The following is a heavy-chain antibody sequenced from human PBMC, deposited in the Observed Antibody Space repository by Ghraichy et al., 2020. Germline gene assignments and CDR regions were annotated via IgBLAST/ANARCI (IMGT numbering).Heavy chain of an antibody. D-gene: IGHD6-6*01. CDR3: ARVRTLYSSSSGLVY. CDR2: TWYDGRNK. V-gene: IGHV3-33*01. CDR1: GFRISSYG. J-gene: IGHJ4*02. Sequence: LSLTCAASGFRISSYGMHWVRQAPGKGLEWVAVTWYDGRNKYYADSLKGRFTISRDNSKNTIYLEMSRLRVDDTAVYYCARVRTLYSSSSGLVYWGQGTLVTVAP.